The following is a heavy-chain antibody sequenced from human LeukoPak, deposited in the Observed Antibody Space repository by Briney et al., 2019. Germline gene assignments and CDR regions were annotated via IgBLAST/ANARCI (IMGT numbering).Heavy chain of an antibody. Sequence: PGGSLRLSCAASGFTFSSYAMSWVRQAPGKGLEWVSAISFSGGSTYYADSVKGRFTISRDNSKNTLYLQMNSLRAEDTAVYYCAKDFGYCGGDCSILYYFDYWGQGTLVTVSS. CDR1: GFTFSSYA. CDR3: AKDFGYCGGDCSILYYFDY. D-gene: IGHD2-21*02. V-gene: IGHV3-23*01. CDR2: ISFSGGST. J-gene: IGHJ4*02.